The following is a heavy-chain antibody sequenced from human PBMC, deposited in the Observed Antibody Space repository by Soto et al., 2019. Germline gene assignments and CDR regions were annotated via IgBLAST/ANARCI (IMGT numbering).Heavy chain of an antibody. J-gene: IGHJ6*02. CDR3: ARAGATGYYYYYYGMDV. CDR2: ISSSSSYT. Sequence: QVQLVESGGGLVKPGGSLRLSCAASGFTFSDYYMSWIRQAPGKGLEWVSYISSSSSYTNYADSVKGRFTISRDNAKNSLYLQMNSLRAEDTAVYYCARAGATGYYYYYYGMDVWGQGTTVTVSS. D-gene: IGHD1-26*01. V-gene: IGHV3-11*06. CDR1: GFTFSDYY.